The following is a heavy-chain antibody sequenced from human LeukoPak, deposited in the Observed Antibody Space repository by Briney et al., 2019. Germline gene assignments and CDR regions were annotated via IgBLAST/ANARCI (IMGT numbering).Heavy chain of an antibody. D-gene: IGHD3-10*01. CDR3: VRDHLWAFDY. V-gene: IGHV3-11*04. CDR2: IGSSGGTI. Sequence: GGSLRLSCAASGFTFSNYYMSWIRQAPGKGLEWISYIGSSGGTISYADSVKGRFTISRDNAKNSLYLQMNSLRAEDTAVYYCVRDHLWAFDYWGQGTLVTVSS. CDR1: GFTFSNYY. J-gene: IGHJ4*02.